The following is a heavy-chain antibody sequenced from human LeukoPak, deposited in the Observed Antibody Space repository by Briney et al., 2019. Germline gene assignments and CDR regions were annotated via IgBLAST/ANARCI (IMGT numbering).Heavy chain of an antibody. CDR1: GYTFTGYY. D-gene: IGHD3-22*01. V-gene: IGHV1-18*04. Sequence: ASVKVSCKASGYTFTGYYMHWVRQAPGQGLEWMGWISAYNGNTNYAQELQGRVTMTTDTSTSTAYMELRSLRSDDTAVCYCASGGTYYYDSSGYSTDFDYWGQGTLVTVSS. CDR2: ISAYNGNT. CDR3: ASGGTYYYDSSGYSTDFDY. J-gene: IGHJ4*02.